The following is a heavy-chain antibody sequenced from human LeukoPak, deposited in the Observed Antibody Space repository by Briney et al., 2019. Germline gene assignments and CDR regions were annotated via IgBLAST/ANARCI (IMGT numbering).Heavy chain of an antibody. Sequence: GASVKVSCKASGYTFTSYDINWVRQATGQGLEWMGWMNPNSGNTGYAQKFQGRVTMTRNTSISTAYMELSSLGSEDTAVYYCARGYYDILTGYYTFYFDYWGQGTLVTVSS. CDR3: ARGYYDILTGYYTFYFDY. CDR2: MNPNSGNT. D-gene: IGHD3-9*01. J-gene: IGHJ4*02. CDR1: GYTFTSYD. V-gene: IGHV1-8*01.